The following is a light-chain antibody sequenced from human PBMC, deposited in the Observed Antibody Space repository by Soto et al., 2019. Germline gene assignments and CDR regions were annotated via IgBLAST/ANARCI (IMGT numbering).Light chain of an antibody. CDR3: QQYGSSSLT. CDR1: QSVSSSY. Sequence: EIVLTQSPGTLSLSPGERATLSCRASQSVSSSYLAWYQQKPGQAPRLLMYGASSRATGIPDRFSGSGSGTDFTLTISRLEPEDFAVYYCQQYGSSSLTFGQGTKVEVK. J-gene: IGKJ1*01. V-gene: IGKV3-20*01. CDR2: GAS.